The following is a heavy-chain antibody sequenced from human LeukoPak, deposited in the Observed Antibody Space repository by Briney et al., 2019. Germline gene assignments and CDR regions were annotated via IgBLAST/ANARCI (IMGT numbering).Heavy chain of an antibody. CDR1: GYTFTSYD. CDR2: MNPNSGNT. D-gene: IGHD3-22*01. CDR3: ARGLAEWGDSSDY. J-gene: IGHJ4*02. V-gene: IGHV1-8*03. Sequence: GASVKVSFKASGYTFTSYDISWVRHATGQGLEWMGWMNPNSGNTGYAQKFQGRVTITRNTSISTAYMELSSLRSEDTAVYYCARGLAEWGDSSDYWGQGTLVTVSS.